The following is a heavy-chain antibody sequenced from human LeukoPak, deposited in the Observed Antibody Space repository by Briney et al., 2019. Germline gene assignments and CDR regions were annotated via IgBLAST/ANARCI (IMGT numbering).Heavy chain of an antibody. V-gene: IGHV3-9*01. CDR3: AKDSSGGDYDTFDY. J-gene: IGHJ4*02. CDR2: ISWNSGSI. CDR1: GFTFDDYA. Sequence: GRSLRLSCAASGFTFDDYAMHWVRQARGKGLEWVSGISWNSGSIGYADSVKGRFTISRDNAKNSLYLQMNSLRAEDTALYYCAKDSSGGDYDTFDYWGQGTLVTVSS. D-gene: IGHD4-17*01.